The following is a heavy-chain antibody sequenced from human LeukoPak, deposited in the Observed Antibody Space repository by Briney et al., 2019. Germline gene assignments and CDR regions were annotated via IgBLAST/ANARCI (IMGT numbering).Heavy chain of an antibody. D-gene: IGHD3-10*01. J-gene: IGHJ4*02. CDR1: GFTFSSHW. CDR2: INSDGSTT. Sequence: GGSLRLSCTASGFTFSSHWMHWVRQAPGKGLVWVSRINSDGSTTSYADSVKGRFTISRDNAKNTLYLQMNSLRAEDTAVYYCARDPSGRVCDYWGQGTLVTVSS. CDR3: ARDPSGRVCDY. V-gene: IGHV3-74*01.